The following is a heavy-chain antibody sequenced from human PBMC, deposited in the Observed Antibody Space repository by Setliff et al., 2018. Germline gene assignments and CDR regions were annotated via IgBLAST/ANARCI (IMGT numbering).Heavy chain of an antibody. D-gene: IGHD2-2*01. V-gene: IGHV1-18*01. CDR1: GYTFAKYG. CDR3: VRDRAAIVVGPPTAAFDI. Sequence: EASVKVSCKAFGYTFAKYGTSWVQQAPGQGLEWMGWISGYNGYTVYAQKLQGRVTLTTDTSTGTAYMEVRSLRSDDTAQYYCVRDRAAIVVGPPTAAFDIWGQGTMVTVSS. CDR2: ISGYNGYT. J-gene: IGHJ3*02.